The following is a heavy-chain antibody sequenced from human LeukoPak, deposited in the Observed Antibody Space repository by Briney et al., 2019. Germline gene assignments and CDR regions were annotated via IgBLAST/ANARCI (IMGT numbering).Heavy chain of an antibody. Sequence: PGGSLRLSCAASGLTFSGSGIHWVRQASGKGLEWLGRIGRQGDSDATRYAASLKGKFTLSRVDSSNTAYLQTNSLKTEDTAVYYCAGDYNFLTGLNYWGQGPLVTVSS. CDR1: GLTFSGSG. V-gene: IGHV3-73*01. CDR2: IGRQGDSDAT. J-gene: IGHJ4*02. CDR3: AGDYNFLTGLNY. D-gene: IGHD3-9*01.